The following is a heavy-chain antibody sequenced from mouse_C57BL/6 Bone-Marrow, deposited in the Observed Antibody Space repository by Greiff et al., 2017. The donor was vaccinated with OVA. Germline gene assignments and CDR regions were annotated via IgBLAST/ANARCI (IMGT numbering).Heavy chain of an antibody. CDR2: IYPRSGNT. V-gene: IGHV1-81*01. CDR3: ARHYSNPWFAY. D-gene: IGHD2-5*01. CDR1: GYTFTSYG. J-gene: IGHJ3*01. Sequence: VQLQQSGAELARPGASVKLSCKASGYTFTSYGISWVKQRTGQGLEWIGRIYPRSGNTYYNEKFKGKATLTADKSSSTAYMELRSLTSKDSAVDFCARHYSNPWFAYWGQGTLVTVSA.